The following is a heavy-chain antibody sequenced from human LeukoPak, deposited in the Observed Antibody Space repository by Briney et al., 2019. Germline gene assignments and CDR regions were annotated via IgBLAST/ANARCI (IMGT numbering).Heavy chain of an antibody. D-gene: IGHD6-13*01. Sequence: GGSLRLSCAASGFTFSSYSMNWVRQVPGKGLEWVSSISSSSSYIYYADSVKGRFTISRDNAKNSLYLQMNSLRAEDTAVYYCARESAAADTSSWFDPWGQGTLVTVSS. CDR1: GFTFSSYS. J-gene: IGHJ5*02. V-gene: IGHV3-21*01. CDR2: ISSSSSYI. CDR3: ARESAAADTSSWFDP.